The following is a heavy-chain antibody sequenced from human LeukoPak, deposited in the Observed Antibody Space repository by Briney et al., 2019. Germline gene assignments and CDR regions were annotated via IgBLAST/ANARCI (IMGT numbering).Heavy chain of an antibody. J-gene: IGHJ4*02. V-gene: IGHV3-23*01. CDR2: ISGSGGST. Sequence: PGGSLRLSCAASGFTFSSYAMSWVRQAPGNGLEWVTAISGSGGSTYYADSVKGRFTISRDNTKNSLYLQMDSLRAEDTAVYYCVGGGIWGQGTLVTVSS. CDR1: GFTFSSYA. CDR3: VGGGI. D-gene: IGHD3-16*01.